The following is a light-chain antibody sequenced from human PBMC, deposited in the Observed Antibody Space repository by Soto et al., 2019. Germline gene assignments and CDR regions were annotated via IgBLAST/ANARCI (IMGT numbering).Light chain of an antibody. CDR3: QQYDTVPPS. J-gene: IGKJ2*01. Sequence: DIQMTQSPSSLSASVGDRVTITCQASQDITNYLNWYQQKPGKATKLLIYDASNLETGVPSRFSGSGSGTAFTLTISRLQTEDFATYYCQQYDTVPPSFGQGTKLDIK. V-gene: IGKV1-33*01. CDR1: QDITNY. CDR2: DAS.